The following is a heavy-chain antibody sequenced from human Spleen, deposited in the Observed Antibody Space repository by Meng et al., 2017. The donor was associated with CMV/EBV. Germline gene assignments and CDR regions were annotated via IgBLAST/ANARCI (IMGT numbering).Heavy chain of an antibody. J-gene: IGHJ4*02. CDR1: GFTFSSYA. Sequence: QVQVVGSGGGVVQPGRSLRLSCAASGFTFSSYAMHWVRQAPGKGLEWVAVISYDGSNKYFADSVKGRFTISRDNSKNTLYLQMNSLRAEDTAVYYCAKDSPFDYWGQGTLVTVSS. V-gene: IGHV3-30-3*01. CDR3: AKDSPFDY. CDR2: ISYDGSNK.